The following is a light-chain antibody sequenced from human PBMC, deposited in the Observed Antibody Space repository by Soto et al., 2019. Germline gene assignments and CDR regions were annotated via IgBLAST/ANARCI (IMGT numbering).Light chain of an antibody. J-gene: IGKJ2*01. V-gene: IGKV3-15*01. CDR2: GAS. Sequence: EIVMTQSPATLSVSPGERATLSCRASQSLSSNLAWYQQKPGQSPRLLIHGASTRATGIPDRFSGSGSGTEFTLTISSLQSEDFAVYYRQQYNDWPPGYTFGQGTKVDIK. CDR1: QSLSSN. CDR3: QQYNDWPPGYT.